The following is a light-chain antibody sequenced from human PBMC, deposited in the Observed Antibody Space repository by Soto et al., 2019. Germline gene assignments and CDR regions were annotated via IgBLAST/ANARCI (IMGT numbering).Light chain of an antibody. CDR2: EVS. Sequence: QSSLTQPASWSGSPGQSITISCTGTISDVGSYNLVSWYQQHPGKAPKLMIYEVSKRPSGVSNRFSGSKSANTASLTISGLQADDEADYYCCSYGGRSTYVFGTGTKVTVL. CDR3: CSYGGRSTYV. CDR1: ISDVGSYNL. V-gene: IGLV2-23*02. J-gene: IGLJ1*01.